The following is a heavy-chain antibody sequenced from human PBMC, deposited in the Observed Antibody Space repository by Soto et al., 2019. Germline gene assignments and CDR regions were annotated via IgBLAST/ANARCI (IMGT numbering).Heavy chain of an antibody. V-gene: IGHV5-51*01. Sequence: GESLKISCKGSGYNFAIYWIGWVRQMPGKGLEWMGFIYPGDSDTRYNPSFQGHVTISADKSISTAYLQWSSLQASDTAIYYCARSYSSSSYFGHWGQGTQVTVSS. J-gene: IGHJ4*02. CDR2: IYPGDSDT. CDR1: GYNFAIYW. CDR3: ARSYSSSSYFGH. D-gene: IGHD6-6*01.